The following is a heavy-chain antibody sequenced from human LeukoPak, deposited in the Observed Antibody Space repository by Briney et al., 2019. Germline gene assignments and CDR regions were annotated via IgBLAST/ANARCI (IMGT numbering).Heavy chain of an antibody. D-gene: IGHD2-2*01. J-gene: IGHJ4*02. Sequence: GGSLRLSCAAPGFTFSSYAMSWVRQAPGKGLEWVSSISSSSSYIYYADSVKGRFTISRDNAKNSLYLQMNSLRAEDTAVYYCARGGYCSSTSCSDFDYWGQGTLVTVSS. CDR1: GFTFSSYA. V-gene: IGHV3-21*01. CDR3: ARGGYCSSTSCSDFDY. CDR2: ISSSSSYI.